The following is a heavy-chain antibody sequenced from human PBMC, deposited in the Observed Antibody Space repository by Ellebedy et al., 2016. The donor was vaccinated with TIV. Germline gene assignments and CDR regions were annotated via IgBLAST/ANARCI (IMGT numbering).Heavy chain of an antibody. Sequence: SETLSLTCTVSGGSISSGGYYWSWIRQHPGKGLEWIGYIYYSGSTYYNPSLKSRVTISVDTSKNQFSLKLTSVTAADTAVYYCARGNYYDSSGYYTMDFDYWGQGTLVTVSS. CDR3: ARGNYYDSSGYYTMDFDY. CDR2: IYYSGST. CDR1: GGSISSGGYY. D-gene: IGHD3-22*01. J-gene: IGHJ4*02. V-gene: IGHV4-31*03.